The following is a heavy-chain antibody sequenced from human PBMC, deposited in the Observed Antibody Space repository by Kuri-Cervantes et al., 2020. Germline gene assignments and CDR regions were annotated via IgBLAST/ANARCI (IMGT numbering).Heavy chain of an antibody. V-gene: IGHV3-48*03. CDR1: GFTFSSYE. CDR3: AKDGQWFGGSKANFDY. CDR2: ISSSGSTI. D-gene: IGHD2-15*01. Sequence: GGSLRLSCAASGFTFSSYEMNWVRQAPGKGLEWVSYISSSGSTIYYADSVKGRFTTSRDNSKNTLYLQMNSLRAEDTAIYYCAKDGQWFGGSKANFDYWGQGTLVTVSS. J-gene: IGHJ4*02.